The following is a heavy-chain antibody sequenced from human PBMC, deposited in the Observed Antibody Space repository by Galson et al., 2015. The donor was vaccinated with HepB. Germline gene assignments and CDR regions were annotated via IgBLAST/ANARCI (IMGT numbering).Heavy chain of an antibody. CDR2: IWYDGGDK. D-gene: IGHD1-26*01. CDR1: GFTFTTYG. CDR3: ARHSVSYYVISPFDY. Sequence: SLRLSCAASGFTFTTYGIHWVRQAPGKGLEWVAVIWYDGGDKYYADSVKGRFTISRDNAKSTVYLQMNSLRAEDAAVYFCARHSVSYYVISPFDYWGQGTLVTVSS. V-gene: IGHV3-33*01. J-gene: IGHJ4*02.